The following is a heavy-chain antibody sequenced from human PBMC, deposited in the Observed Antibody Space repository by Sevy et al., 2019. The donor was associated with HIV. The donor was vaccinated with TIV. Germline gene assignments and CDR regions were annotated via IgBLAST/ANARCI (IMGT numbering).Heavy chain of an antibody. V-gene: IGHV3-21*01. Sequence: GGSLRLSCAASGFTFTTYTMNWVRQAPGKGLEWVSSISSSSSYISYADSVKGRFTISRDNAKNSLYLQINSLRAEDTAVYYCAREEGVLRYFDWGQGTLVTVSS. J-gene: IGHJ4*02. CDR1: GFTFTTYT. CDR2: ISSSSSYI. D-gene: IGHD3-9*01. CDR3: AREEGVLRYFD.